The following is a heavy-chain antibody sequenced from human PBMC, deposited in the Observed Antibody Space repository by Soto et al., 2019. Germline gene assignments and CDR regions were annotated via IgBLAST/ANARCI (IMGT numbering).Heavy chain of an antibody. D-gene: IGHD6-13*01. J-gene: IGHJ6*02. CDR3: AGGYSSSWYGVDYYYYGMDV. V-gene: IGHV4-59*01. CDR2: IYYSGST. CDR1: GGSISSYY. Sequence: SETLSLTCTVSGGSISSYYWSWIRQPPGKGLEWIGYIYYSGSTNYNPSLKSRVTISVDTSKNQFSLKLSSVTAADTAVYYCAGGYSSSWYGVDYYYYGMDVWGQGTTVTLSS.